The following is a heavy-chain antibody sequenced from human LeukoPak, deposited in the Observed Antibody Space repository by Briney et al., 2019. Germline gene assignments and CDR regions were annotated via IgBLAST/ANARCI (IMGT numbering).Heavy chain of an antibody. CDR1: GSRFPSYW. CDR3: AKREGYGSGSSYYFDY. J-gene: IGHJ4*02. Sequence: GESLEISCQGSGSRFPSYWIAWVRQLPGKGLEWMGIIYPGDSDTRYSPSFQGQVTISADKSNNTAYLQWGSLKASDTAVYYCAKREGYGSGSSYYFDYWGQGTLVTASS. V-gene: IGHV5-51*01. D-gene: IGHD3-10*01. CDR2: IYPGDSDT.